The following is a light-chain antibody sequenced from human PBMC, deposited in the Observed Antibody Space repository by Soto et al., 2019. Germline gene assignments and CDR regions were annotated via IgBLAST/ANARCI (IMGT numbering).Light chain of an antibody. V-gene: IGLV2-11*01. CDR1: SSDVGGSNY. Sequence: QSALTQPRSVSGSPGQAVTISCTGTSSDVGGSNYVSWYQQHPGKAPKLVIYDVTRRPSGVPDRFSGSKSGNTASLTISGLQAYDEADYYCFSYAGSSLWVFGGGTKLTVL. CDR2: DVT. CDR3: FSYAGSSLWV. J-gene: IGLJ3*02.